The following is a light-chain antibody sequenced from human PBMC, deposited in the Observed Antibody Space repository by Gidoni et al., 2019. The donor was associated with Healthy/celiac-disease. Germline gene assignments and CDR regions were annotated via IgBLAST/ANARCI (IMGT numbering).Light chain of an antibody. V-gene: IGKV1-39*01. CDR1: QSISSY. Sequence: DIQMTQSPSSLSASVGDRVTITCRASQSISSYLNWYQQKPGKAPKLLIYAASSLQSGVPSRFSGSGSGTDFTLTISSLQPEDFATYYCQQSYSTPGVTFXGXTKVEIK. CDR2: AAS. CDR3: QQSYSTPGVT. J-gene: IGKJ4*01.